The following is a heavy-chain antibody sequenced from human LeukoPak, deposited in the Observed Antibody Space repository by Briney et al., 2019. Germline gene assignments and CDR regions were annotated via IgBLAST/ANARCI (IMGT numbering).Heavy chain of an antibody. V-gene: IGHV4-59*01. D-gene: IGHD6-13*01. CDR1: GGSISSYY. J-gene: IGHJ4*02. CDR3: ARVIAAAGPFDY. Sequence: SETLSLTCTVSGGSISSYYWSWIRQPPGKGLEWIGYIYYSGSTNYSPSLKSRVTISVDTSKSQFSLKLSSVTAADTAVYYCARVIAAAGPFDYWGQGTLVTVSS. CDR2: IYYSGST.